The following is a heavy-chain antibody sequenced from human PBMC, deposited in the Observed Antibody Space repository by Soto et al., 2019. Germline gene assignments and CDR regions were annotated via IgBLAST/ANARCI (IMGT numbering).Heavy chain of an antibody. CDR2: INPSDGSK. CDR3: ARGATLRGVVTVQFGY. CDR1: GYTFTSYY. Sequence: QVQLVQSGAEVKKPGASVKVSCKASGYTFTSYYIHWVRQAPGQGLEWMGIINPSDGSKGYAKKLQGRVNMTRETTPSPVYMELSSLRSEDTDVYYCARGATLRGVVTVQFGYWGQGPLVTVSS. J-gene: IGHJ4*02. V-gene: IGHV1-46*01. D-gene: IGHD2-21*02.